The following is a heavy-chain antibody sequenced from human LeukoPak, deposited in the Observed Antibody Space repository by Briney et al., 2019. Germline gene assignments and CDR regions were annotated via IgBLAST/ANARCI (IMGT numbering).Heavy chain of an antibody. Sequence: GGSLRLSCAASGFTFSNYAMSWVRQAPGKGLDWVSAISNNGGVTYYADSVKGRFTISRDNSKNTLYLHMNSLRAEDTAIYYCAKAEKTGSYFPYWGQGTLVTASS. D-gene: IGHD1-26*01. CDR1: GFTFSNYA. CDR3: AKAEKTGSYFPY. J-gene: IGHJ4*02. CDR2: ISNNGGVT. V-gene: IGHV3-23*01.